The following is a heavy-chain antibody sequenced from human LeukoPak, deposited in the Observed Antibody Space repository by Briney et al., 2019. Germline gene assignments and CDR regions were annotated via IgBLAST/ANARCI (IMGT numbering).Heavy chain of an antibody. V-gene: IGHV3-7*01. Sequence: GGSLRLSCAASGFTFSSYWMSWVRQAPGKGLEWVANIKQDGSEKYYVDSVKGRFTISRDNAKNSLYLQMNSLRAEDTAVYYCARGDYQEQWLDAFDIWGQGTMVTVSS. J-gene: IGHJ3*02. D-gene: IGHD6-19*01. CDR2: IKQDGSEK. CDR3: ARGDYQEQWLDAFDI. CDR1: GFTFSSYW.